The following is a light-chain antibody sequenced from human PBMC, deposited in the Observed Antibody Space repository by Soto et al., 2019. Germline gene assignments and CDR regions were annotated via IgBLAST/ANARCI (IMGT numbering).Light chain of an antibody. J-gene: IGKJ1*01. V-gene: IGKV1-39*01. CDR1: QSISTY. CDR2: AAS. Sequence: DIQMTQSPPSLSASVGDTITITCRASQSISTYLDWYQVTPGKAPKVLIYAASTLQDGVPSRFSGSGSGTDFTLTINSLQPEDFATYYCQQNYNLLPWTFGQGTKVDIK. CDR3: QQNYNLLPWT.